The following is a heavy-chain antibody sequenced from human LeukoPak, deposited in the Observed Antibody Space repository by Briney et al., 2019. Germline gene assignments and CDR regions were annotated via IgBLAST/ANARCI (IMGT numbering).Heavy chain of an antibody. CDR1: GGSISSYY. J-gene: IGHJ4*02. D-gene: IGHD2-15*01. CDR3: ATGTGYCSGGNCYDY. CDR2: IYYSGCT. Sequence: SETLSLTCTVSGGSISSYYGSWIRQPPGKGLEWIGYIYYSGCTNYNPSLKSRVTILVDRSKNQFSLRLSSVTAADTAVYYCATGTGYCSGGNCYDYWGQGTLVTVSS. V-gene: IGHV4-59*12.